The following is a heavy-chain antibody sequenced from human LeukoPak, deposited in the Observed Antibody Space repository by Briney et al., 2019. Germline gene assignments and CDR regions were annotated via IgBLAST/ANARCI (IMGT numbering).Heavy chain of an antibody. Sequence: PSQTLSLTCTVSGGSISSGSYYWSWIRQPAGKGLEWIGRIYTSGSTNYNPSLKSRVTISVDTPKNQFSLKLSSVTAADTAVYYCASSTVVTQAGPFDYWGQGTLVTVSS. CDR2: IYTSGST. J-gene: IGHJ4*02. D-gene: IGHD4-23*01. CDR1: GGSISSGSYY. V-gene: IGHV4-61*02. CDR3: ASSTVVTQAGPFDY.